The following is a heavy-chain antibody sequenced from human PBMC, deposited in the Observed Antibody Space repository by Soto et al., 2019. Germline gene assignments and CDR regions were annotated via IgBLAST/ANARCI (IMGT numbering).Heavy chain of an antibody. CDR3: ARDQTHPYDSSGYVDY. CDR2: ISSSSSYI. Sequence: GGSLRLSCAASGFTFSSYSMNWVRQAPGKGLEWVSSISSSSSYIYYADSVKGRFTISRDNAKNSLYLQMNSLRAEDTAVYYCARDQTHPYDSSGYVDYWGQGTLVTVSS. V-gene: IGHV3-21*01. D-gene: IGHD3-22*01. J-gene: IGHJ4*02. CDR1: GFTFSSYS.